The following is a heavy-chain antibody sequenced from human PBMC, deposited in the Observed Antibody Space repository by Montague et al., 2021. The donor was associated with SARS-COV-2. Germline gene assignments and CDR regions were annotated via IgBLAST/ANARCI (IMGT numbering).Heavy chain of an antibody. J-gene: IGHJ3*01. CDR2: IYDSGRA. V-gene: IGHV4-34*01. CDR1: GGSLSGSW. CDR3: ARVTWPVPVGGTFGAFDV. Sequence: SETLSLTCAVYGGSLSGSWWSWIRQSPGQGLEWIGEIYDSGRANXXPSLKWRVTMSVDTSKGQFSLKLNSLTAADTAIYYCARVTWPVPVGGTFGAFDVWGQGTVVTVSS. D-gene: IGHD1-26*01.